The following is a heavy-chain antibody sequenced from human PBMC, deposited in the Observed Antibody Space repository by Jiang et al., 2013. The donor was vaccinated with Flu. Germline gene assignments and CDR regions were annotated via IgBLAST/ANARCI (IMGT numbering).Heavy chain of an antibody. V-gene: IGHV3-30-3*01. D-gene: IGHD1-20*01. CDR2: ISYDGSNK. J-gene: IGHJ4*02. CDR1: GFTFSSYA. Sequence: AASGFTFSSYAMHWVRQAPGKGLEWVAVISYDGSNKYYADSVKGRFTISRDNSKNTLYLQMNSLRAEDTAVYYCARSPYNWNDEGWDYFDYWGQGTLVTVSS. CDR3: ARSPYNWNDEGWDYFDY.